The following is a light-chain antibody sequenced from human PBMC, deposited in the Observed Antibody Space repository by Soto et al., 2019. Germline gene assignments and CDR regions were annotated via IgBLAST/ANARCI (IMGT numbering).Light chain of an antibody. CDR1: QSVSLS. CDR2: DAS. Sequence: EIVLTQSPATLSLSTGGRATLSCRASQSVSLSLAWYQQKPGQAPRLLIYDASKRASGFPARFSGSGSGTDFTLTISSLEPEDFAVYYCQERTGWPPWTFGQGTKVEIK. CDR3: QERTGWPPWT. V-gene: IGKV3-11*01. J-gene: IGKJ1*01.